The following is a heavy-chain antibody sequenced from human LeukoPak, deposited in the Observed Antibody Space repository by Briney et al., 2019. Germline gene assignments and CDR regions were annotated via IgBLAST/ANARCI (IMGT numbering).Heavy chain of an antibody. J-gene: IGHJ4*02. CDR3: AKATYSSSWNLYFDY. Sequence: SETLSLTCTVSGGSIRSYYWSWIRQPPGKGLEWIGYIYYSGSTNYNPSLKSRVTISVDTSKNQIYLKLSSVTAADTAVYYCAKATYSSSWNLYFDYWGQGTLVTVSS. D-gene: IGHD6-13*01. CDR2: IYYSGST. V-gene: IGHV4-59*01. CDR1: GGSIRSYY.